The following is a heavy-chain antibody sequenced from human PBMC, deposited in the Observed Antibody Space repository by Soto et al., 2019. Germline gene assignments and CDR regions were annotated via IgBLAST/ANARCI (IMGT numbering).Heavy chain of an antibody. CDR3: VRDDFGVGMDY. CDR1: GFTFRNYA. D-gene: IGHD3-3*01. Sequence: PGGSLRLSCSTSGFTFRNYAMHWVRQAPGQGLDYVSAIDTGGGTYYADSVKGRFSISRDNSKNTLYLQMSSLRPEDMAVYYCVRDDFGVGMDYWGLGTLVTVSS. J-gene: IGHJ4*02. V-gene: IGHV3-64D*06. CDR2: IDTGGGT.